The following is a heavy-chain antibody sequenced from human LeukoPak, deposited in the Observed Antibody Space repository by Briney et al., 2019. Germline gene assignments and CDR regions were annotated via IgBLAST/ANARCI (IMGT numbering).Heavy chain of an antibody. J-gene: IGHJ4*02. V-gene: IGHV3-74*01. CDR1: GFTFSSYW. CDR3: ARGIAAAGPVDY. Sequence: GGSLRLSCAASGFTFSSYWMHWVRQAPGKGLVWVSRINSDGSSTSYADSVKGRFTISRDNAKNTLYLQMNSLRAEDTAVYYCARGIAAAGPVDYWCQGTLVTVSS. D-gene: IGHD6-13*01. CDR2: INSDGSST.